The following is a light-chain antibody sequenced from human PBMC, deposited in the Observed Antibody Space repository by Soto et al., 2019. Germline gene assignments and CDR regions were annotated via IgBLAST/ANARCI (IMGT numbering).Light chain of an antibody. J-gene: IGKJ2*01. Sequence: EIVLTQSPGTLSLSPGERATLSCRASQSVSSSYLAWYQQKPGQGPSLLIFAASSRATGIPDRFSGSGSGTDFTPTIIRLEPEEVAVYYCQQYGSSPPWYTFGQGTKLEIK. CDR1: QSVSSSY. V-gene: IGKV3-20*01. CDR2: AAS. CDR3: QQYGSSPPWYT.